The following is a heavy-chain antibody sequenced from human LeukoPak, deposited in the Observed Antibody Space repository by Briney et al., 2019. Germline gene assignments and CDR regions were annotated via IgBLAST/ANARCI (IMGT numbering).Heavy chain of an antibody. D-gene: IGHD2-15*01. CDR1: AGSFISSSHH. CDR3: ARVRGAGSVDY. CDR2: VYYGRTT. V-gene: IGHV4-39*07. J-gene: IGHJ4*02. Sequence: KTSETLSLTCTVSAGSFISSSHHWGWIRQSPGKGLEWIGTVYYGRTTYYNPSLDGRVTISVDTSKNQFSLKLSSVTAADTAVYYCARVRGAGSVDYWGQGTLVTVSS.